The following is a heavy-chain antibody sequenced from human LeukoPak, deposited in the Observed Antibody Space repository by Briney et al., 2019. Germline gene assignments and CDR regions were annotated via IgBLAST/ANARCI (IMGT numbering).Heavy chain of an antibody. Sequence: GSSVKVSCKASGGTFSSYAISWVRQAPGQGLEWMGGIIPVFGTSNYAQKFQGRVTITADESTRTAYMELSSLRSEDTAVYYCARDRQYYDSSGYYRHFDYWGQGTLVTVSS. CDR1: GGTFSSYA. V-gene: IGHV1-69*01. CDR3: ARDRQYYDSSGYYRHFDY. J-gene: IGHJ4*02. D-gene: IGHD3-22*01. CDR2: IIPVFGTS.